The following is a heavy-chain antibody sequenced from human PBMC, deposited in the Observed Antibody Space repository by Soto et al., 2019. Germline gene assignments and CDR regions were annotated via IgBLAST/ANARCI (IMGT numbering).Heavy chain of an antibody. D-gene: IGHD2-2*02. CDR3: ASASIRYYYYYYMDV. CDR1: GFTFSTYW. CDR2: IKQDGSEK. Sequence: EVQLVESGGGLVQPGGSLRLSCAASGFTFSTYWMTWVRQAPGKGLEWVANIKQDGSEKYYVDSVKGRFTISRDNAKNSLYLQMNSLRAEDTAVYYCASASIRYYYYYYMDVWGKGTTVTVSS. J-gene: IGHJ6*03. V-gene: IGHV3-7*01.